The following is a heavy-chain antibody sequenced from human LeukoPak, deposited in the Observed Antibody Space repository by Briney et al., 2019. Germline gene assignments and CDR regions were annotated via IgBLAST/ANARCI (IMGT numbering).Heavy chain of an antibody. V-gene: IGHV3-21*01. D-gene: IGHD2-15*01. CDR3: ARGYCSGGTCYGDS. CDR1: GFTFSSYS. J-gene: IGHJ4*02. CDR2: ISSSSTYI. Sequence: GGSLRLSCAASGFTFSSYSMNWVRQAPGKGLEWVSSISSSSTYIYYADSMKGRFTISRDNAKNSLYLQMNSLRAEDTAVYYCARGYCSGGTCYGDSWGQGTLVTVSS.